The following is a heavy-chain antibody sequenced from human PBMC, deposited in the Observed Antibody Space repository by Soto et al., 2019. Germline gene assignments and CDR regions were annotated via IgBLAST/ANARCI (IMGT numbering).Heavy chain of an antibody. J-gene: IGHJ2*01. CDR1: GFTFSGYA. CDR2: TNGGGGGT. Sequence: EVQLLESGGGLVQPGGSLRLSCAASGFTFSGYAMSWVRQXXXKGLKWVSTVTNGGGGGTYYADSVRGRFTISRDXXXXXXXXXXXXXXXXXXXXXXXXXXXXXXXXXXXFDLWGRGTLVTVSS. CDR3: XXXXXXXXXXXXFDL. V-gene: IGHV3-23*01.